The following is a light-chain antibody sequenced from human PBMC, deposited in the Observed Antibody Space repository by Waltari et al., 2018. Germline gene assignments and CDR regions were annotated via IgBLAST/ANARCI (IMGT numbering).Light chain of an antibody. V-gene: IGLV6-57*01. CDR3: QSYDSSNQV. Sequence: NFMLTQPHSVSESPGKTVTISCTRSSGSIASNYVQWYQQRPGISPTTVIYEDNQRPSGVPARFSGSIDSSSNSASLTISGLKTEDEADYYCQSYDSSNQVFGGGTKLTVL. J-gene: IGLJ3*02. CDR1: SGSIASNY. CDR2: EDN.